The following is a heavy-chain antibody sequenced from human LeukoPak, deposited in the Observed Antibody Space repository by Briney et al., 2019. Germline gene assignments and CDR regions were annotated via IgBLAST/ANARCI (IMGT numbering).Heavy chain of an antibody. J-gene: IGHJ5*02. CDR3: ARVAYSSSWYGDNRFDP. D-gene: IGHD6-13*01. V-gene: IGHV1-2*02. CDR2: INPNSGGT. CDR1: GYTFTGYY. Sequence: ASVKVSCKASGYTFTGYYMHWVRQAPGQGLEWMGWINPNSGGTNYAQKFQGRVTMTRDTSISTAYMELSRLRSDDTAVYYCARVAYSSSWYGDNRFDPWGQGTLVTVSS.